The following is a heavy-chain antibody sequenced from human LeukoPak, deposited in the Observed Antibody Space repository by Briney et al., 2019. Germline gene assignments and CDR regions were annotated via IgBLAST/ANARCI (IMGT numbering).Heavy chain of an antibody. V-gene: IGHV1-3*01. Sequence: GASVKVSCKASGYTFTSYAMHWVRQAPGQRLEWMGWINAGNGNTKYSQKLQGRVTMTTDTSTSTAYMELRSLRSDDTAVYYCARVFSRSITIFGVVNPGMDVWGRGTTVTVSS. CDR2: INAGNGNT. J-gene: IGHJ6*04. CDR1: GYTFTSYA. CDR3: ARVFSRSITIFGVVNPGMDV. D-gene: IGHD3-3*01.